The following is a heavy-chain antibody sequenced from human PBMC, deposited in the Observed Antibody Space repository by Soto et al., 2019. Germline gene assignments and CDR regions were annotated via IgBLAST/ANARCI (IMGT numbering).Heavy chain of an antibody. CDR2: ISQDGSVK. J-gene: IGHJ6*02. D-gene: IGHD6-13*01. CDR3: AGRQQNYYYDGMDV. Sequence: QVQLVESGGGVVQPGRSLTVSCAASGISISTYAMHWVRQAPGKGLEWVAVISQDGSVKYYADSVKGRFTISRDNPKNTLFLHMNSLGADDTAVYYCAGRQQNYYYDGMDVWCQWTTVTVSS. V-gene: IGHV3-30*03. CDR1: GISISTYA.